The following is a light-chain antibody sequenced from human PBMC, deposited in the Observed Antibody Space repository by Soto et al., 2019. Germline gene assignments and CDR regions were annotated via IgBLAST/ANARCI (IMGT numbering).Light chain of an antibody. Sequence: DSQMHPSHSTMSAPVVDIVPINFLASQSISSWLAWYQQKPGKAPKLLIYKASSLESGVPSRFSGSGSGTEFTLTISSLQPDDFATYYCQQYNSYPWTCGQGTKGDIK. V-gene: IGKV1-5*03. CDR3: QQYNSYPWT. CDR2: KAS. CDR1: QSISSW. J-gene: IGKJ1*01.